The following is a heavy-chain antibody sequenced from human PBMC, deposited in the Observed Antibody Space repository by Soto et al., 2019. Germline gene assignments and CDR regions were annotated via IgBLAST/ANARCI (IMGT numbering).Heavy chain of an antibody. CDR3: ARGDGYNTRYFDY. D-gene: IGHD5-12*01. J-gene: IGHJ4*02. CDR1: GGSISSYY. V-gene: IGHV4-59*01. CDR2: IYYSGST. Sequence: SETLSLTCPVSGGSISSYYWSWIRQPPGKGLEWSGYIYYSGSTNYNPSLKSRVTISVDTSKNQFSLKLSSVTAADTAVYYCARGDGYNTRYFDYWGQGTLVTVAS.